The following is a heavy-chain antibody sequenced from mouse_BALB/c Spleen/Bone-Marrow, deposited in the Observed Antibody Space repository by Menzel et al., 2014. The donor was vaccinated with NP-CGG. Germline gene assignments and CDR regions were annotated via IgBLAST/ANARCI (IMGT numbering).Heavy chain of an antibody. Sequence: EVQLVESGAELVKPGASVKLSCTASGFNIKDTYMHWVKQRPEQGLEWIGRIDPANGNTKYDPKFQGEATITADTSSNTAYLQLSSLTSEDTAVYYCALYYDYDVGYWGQGTTLTVSS. J-gene: IGHJ2*01. CDR3: ALYYDYDVGY. V-gene: IGHV14-3*02. D-gene: IGHD2-4*01. CDR1: GFNIKDTY. CDR2: IDPANGNT.